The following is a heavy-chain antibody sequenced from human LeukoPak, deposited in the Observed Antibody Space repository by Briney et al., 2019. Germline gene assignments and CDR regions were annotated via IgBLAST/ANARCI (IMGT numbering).Heavy chain of an antibody. D-gene: IGHD3-22*01. CDR2: ISYDGSNK. CDR3: AREGYYYDSSGYPAAVDY. J-gene: IGHJ4*02. Sequence: GRSLRLSCAASGFTFSSYAMHWVRQAPGKGLEWVAVISYDGSNKYYADSVKGRFTISRDNSKNTLYLQMNSLRAEDTAVYYCAREGYYYDSSGYPAAVDYWGQGTLATVSS. V-gene: IGHV3-30-3*01. CDR1: GFTFSSYA.